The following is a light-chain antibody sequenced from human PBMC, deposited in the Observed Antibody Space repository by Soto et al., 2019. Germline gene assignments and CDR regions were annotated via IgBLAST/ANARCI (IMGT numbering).Light chain of an antibody. CDR1: RGVSSD. CDR3: QQYINST. Sequence: EIRMTKSPATLYVTHGERVTLSCRASRGVSSDLAWYQQKPGQAPRLLIYGASVRATGVPARFSGRGSGTDFTLTIRSLKSEDFAVYYCQQYINSTFGQGTKADIK. CDR2: GAS. V-gene: IGKV3-15*01. J-gene: IGKJ1*01.